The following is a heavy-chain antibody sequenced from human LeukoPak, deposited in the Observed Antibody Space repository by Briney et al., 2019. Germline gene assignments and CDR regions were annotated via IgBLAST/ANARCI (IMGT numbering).Heavy chain of an antibody. CDR3: ARNQQLGGHSYYYYGMDV. J-gene: IGHJ6*02. CDR2: ISGDGART. V-gene: IGHV3-23*01. CDR1: GFSFNNYV. D-gene: IGHD3-16*01. Sequence: GGSLRLSCAASGFSFNNYVMSWVRQAPGRGLEWVSAISGDGARTYYADSVKGRFTISRDNSKNTLDLQMNSLRAEDTAIYYCARNQQLGGHSYYYYGMDVWGQGTTVTVSS.